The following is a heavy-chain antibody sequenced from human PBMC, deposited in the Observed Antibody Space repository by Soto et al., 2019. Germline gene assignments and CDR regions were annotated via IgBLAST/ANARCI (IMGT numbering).Heavy chain of an antibody. CDR2: ISYDGSNK. CDR1: GFTFSSYG. J-gene: IGHJ6*02. V-gene: IGHV3-30*18. Sequence: GGSLRLSCAASGFTFSSYGMHWVRQAPGKGLEWVAVISYDGSNKYYADSVKGRFTISRDNSKNTLYLQMNSLRAEDTAVYYCAKGDGYCSSTSCYASAYYYYYGMDVWGQGTTVTVSS. D-gene: IGHD2-2*01. CDR3: AKGDGYCSSTSCYASAYYYYYGMDV.